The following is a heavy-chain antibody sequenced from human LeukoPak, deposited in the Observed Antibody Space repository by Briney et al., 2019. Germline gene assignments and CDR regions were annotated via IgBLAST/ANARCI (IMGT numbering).Heavy chain of an antibody. Sequence: GGSLRLSCAASGFTFSGFWMHWVRQAPGKGLVWVSRINTDGSSTTYEDSVRGRFTISRDNAKNTLYLQMNSLRAEDTAVYYCARYDVVVPAAISGPYYYYYMDVWGKGTTVTVSS. J-gene: IGHJ6*03. V-gene: IGHV3-74*01. CDR3: ARYDVVVPAAISGPYYYYYMDV. CDR1: GFTFSGFW. CDR2: INTDGSST. D-gene: IGHD2-2*02.